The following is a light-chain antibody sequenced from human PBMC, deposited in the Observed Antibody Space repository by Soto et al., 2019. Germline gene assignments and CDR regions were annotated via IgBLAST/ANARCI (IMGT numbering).Light chain of an antibody. V-gene: IGKV1-12*01. CDR2: AAS. J-gene: IGKJ4*01. CDR1: QDISRW. CDR3: QQAKSYPLT. Sequence: DIQMTQSPSSVSASVGDTVTITCRASQDISRWLAWFQQKPGKAPKVLIYAASSLQSGVSSRFSGSGSGTDFTLTITRLQPEDSATYFCQQAKSYPLTFGGGTKVEF.